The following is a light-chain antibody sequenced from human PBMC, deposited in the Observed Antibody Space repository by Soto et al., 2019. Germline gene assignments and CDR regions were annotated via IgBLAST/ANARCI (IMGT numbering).Light chain of an antibody. CDR1: RSDVGDYNY. Sequence: QSALTQPRSVSGSPGQSVTISCTGTRSDVGDYNYVSWYQQHPGKAPKLMVYDVTKRPSGVPDRFSGSKSCNTASLTISGLQAEDEADYYCCSYAGSYSWVFGGGTKLTVL. CDR2: DVT. J-gene: IGLJ3*02. CDR3: CSYAGSYSWV. V-gene: IGLV2-11*01.